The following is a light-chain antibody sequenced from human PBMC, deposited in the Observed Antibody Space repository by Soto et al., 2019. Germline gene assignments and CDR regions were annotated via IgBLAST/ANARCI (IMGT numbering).Light chain of an antibody. CDR1: QSVSSSY. CDR2: GAS. CDR3: QQYGSSPPRIT. V-gene: IGKV3-20*01. Sequence: EIVLTQSPGTLSLSPGERATLSFRSSQSVSSSYLAWYQQKPGQAPRLLIYGASSRATGIPDRFSGSGSGTDSTLTISRLEPEDFAVYYCQQYGSSPPRITFGQGTRLEIK. J-gene: IGKJ5*01.